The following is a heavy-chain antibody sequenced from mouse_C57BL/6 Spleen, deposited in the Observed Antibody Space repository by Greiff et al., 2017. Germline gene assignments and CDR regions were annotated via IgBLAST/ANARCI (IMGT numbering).Heavy chain of an antibody. V-gene: IGHV1-82*01. CDR2: IYPGDGDT. J-gene: IGHJ3*01. D-gene: IGHD2-5*01. CDR1: GYAFSSSW. CDR3: ARSPYSNYPAWFAY. Sequence: QVQLKESGPELVKPGASVKISCKASGYAFSSSWMNWVKQRPGKGLEWIGRIYPGDGDTNYNGKFKGKATLTADKSSSTAYMQLSSLTSEDSAVYFCARSPYSNYPAWFAYWGQGTLVTVSA.